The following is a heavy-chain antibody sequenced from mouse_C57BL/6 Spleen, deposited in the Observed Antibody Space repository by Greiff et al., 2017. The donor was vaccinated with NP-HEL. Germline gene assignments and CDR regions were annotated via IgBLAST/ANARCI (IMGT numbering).Heavy chain of an antibody. Sequence: EVQVVESGGGLVKPGGSLKLSCAASGFTFSSYAMSWVRQTPEKRLEWVATISDGGSYTYYPDNVKGRFTISRDNAKNNLYLQMSHLKSEDTAMYYCARDITTVGYYFDYWGQGTTLTVSS. V-gene: IGHV5-4*01. D-gene: IGHD1-1*01. CDR2: ISDGGSYT. CDR3: ARDITTVGYYFDY. CDR1: GFTFSSYA. J-gene: IGHJ2*01.